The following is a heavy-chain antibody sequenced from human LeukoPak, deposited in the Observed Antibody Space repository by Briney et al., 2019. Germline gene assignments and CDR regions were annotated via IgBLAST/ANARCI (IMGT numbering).Heavy chain of an antibody. J-gene: IGHJ4*02. CDR1: GFTFSSYA. D-gene: IGHD5-18*01. CDR2: ISGSGGST. Sequence: GGSLRLSCAASGFTFSSYAMSWVRQAPGKGLEWVSAISGSGGSTYYADSVKGRFTISRDNAKNSLYLQMNSLRAEDTAVYYCARGYRGYSCVGLFDYWGQGTLVTVSS. V-gene: IGHV3-23*01. CDR3: ARGYRGYSCVGLFDY.